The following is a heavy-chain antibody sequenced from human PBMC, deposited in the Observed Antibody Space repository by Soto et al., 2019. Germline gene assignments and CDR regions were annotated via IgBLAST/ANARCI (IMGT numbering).Heavy chain of an antibody. D-gene: IGHD6-19*01. CDR2: ISYDGSNK. Sequence: GGSLRLSCAASGFTFSSYAMHWVRQAPGKGLEWVAVISYDGSNKYYADSVKGRFTISRDNSKNTLYLQMNSLRAEDTAVYYCARIPLSSIAVAARDAFDIWGQGTMVTVSS. CDR3: ARIPLSSIAVAARDAFDI. J-gene: IGHJ3*02. CDR1: GFTFSSYA. V-gene: IGHV3-30-3*01.